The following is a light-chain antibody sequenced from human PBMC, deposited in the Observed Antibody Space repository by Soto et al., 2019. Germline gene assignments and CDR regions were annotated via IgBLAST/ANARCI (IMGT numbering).Light chain of an antibody. CDR1: EDITWW. J-gene: IGKJ1*01. Sequence: DIEMAHSASSVSGSVGHRVTITCRASEDITWWLAWYQQKPVKAPKLLIYGASSLQSGVPSRFSGSGSETELTLTISSLQPEDFGTYYCQQSFSTPQTFGQGTNVDI. CDR2: GAS. CDR3: QQSFSTPQT. V-gene: IGKV1-12*01.